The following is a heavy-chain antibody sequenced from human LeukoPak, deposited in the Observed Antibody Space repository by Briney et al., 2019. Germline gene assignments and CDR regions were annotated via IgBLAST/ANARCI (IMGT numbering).Heavy chain of an antibody. V-gene: IGHV3-23*01. CDR1: GFTFSSYA. Sequence: QSGGSLRLSCAASGFTFSSYAMSWVRQAPGKGLEWVSAISGSGGSTYYADSVKGRFTISRDNSKNTLYLQMNSLRAEDTAVYYCAKSHDYGDYVPYYYYGMDVWGQGTTVAVSS. D-gene: IGHD4-17*01. CDR2: ISGSGGST. CDR3: AKSHDYGDYVPYYYYGMDV. J-gene: IGHJ6*02.